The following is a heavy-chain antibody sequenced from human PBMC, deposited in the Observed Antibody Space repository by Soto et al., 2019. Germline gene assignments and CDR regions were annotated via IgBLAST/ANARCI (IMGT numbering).Heavy chain of an antibody. Sequence: QVQLVESGGGVVQPGRSLRLSCAASGFTFSSYAMHWVRQAPGKGLEWVAVISYDGSNKYYADSVKGRFTISRDNSKNTLYLQMNSLRAEDTAVYYCVREDYGSGSLDYWGQGTLVTVSS. D-gene: IGHD3-10*01. J-gene: IGHJ4*02. CDR3: VREDYGSGSLDY. CDR1: GFTFSSYA. V-gene: IGHV3-30-3*01. CDR2: ISYDGSNK.